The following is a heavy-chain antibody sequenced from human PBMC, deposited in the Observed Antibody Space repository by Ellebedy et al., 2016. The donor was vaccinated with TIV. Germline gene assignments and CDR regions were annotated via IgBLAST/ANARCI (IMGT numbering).Heavy chain of an antibody. CDR2: VSGSGTST. D-gene: IGHD3-9*01. J-gene: IGHJ4*02. CDR1: GFTFSNYA. Sequence: GESLKISCAASGFTFSNYAMNWVRQAPGKGLEWVSVVSGSGTSTKYADSVKGRFTISRDNSKSTLYLQMNSLRAEDTAVYYCAKARYVDWDEIDYWGQGTLVTVSS. V-gene: IGHV3-23*01. CDR3: AKARYVDWDEIDY.